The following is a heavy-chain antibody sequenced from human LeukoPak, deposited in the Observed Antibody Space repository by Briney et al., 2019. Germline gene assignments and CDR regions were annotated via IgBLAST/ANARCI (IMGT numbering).Heavy chain of an antibody. CDR3: ARRLDYGGNTHGY. CDR2: IYSSGST. V-gene: IGHV4-59*01. J-gene: IGHJ4*02. D-gene: IGHD4-23*01. Sequence: SETLSLTCTVSGGSISSFYWSWIRQPPGKGLEWIGYIYSSGSTKYNPSLKSRVTMSVDTSKNQFSLKLSSVTAADTAMYYCARRLDYGGNTHGYWGQGTLVTVFS. CDR1: GGSISSFY.